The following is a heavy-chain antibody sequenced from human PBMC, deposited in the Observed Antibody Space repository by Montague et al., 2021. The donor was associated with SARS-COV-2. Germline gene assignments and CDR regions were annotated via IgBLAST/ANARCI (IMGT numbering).Heavy chain of an antibody. CDR3: AKDTATIRIAVALMDV. CDR1: GFIFSNYA. CDR2: MSGSGVRR. J-gene: IGHJ6*02. Sequence: SLRLSCAASGFIFSNYAMTWVRQAPGKGLEWVSTMSGSGVRRDYADSVQGRFTISRDSSKNTLYLQMNSLRVEDTALYYCAKDTATIRIAVALMDVWGQGTTVIVSS. V-gene: IGHV3-23*01. D-gene: IGHD6-19*01.